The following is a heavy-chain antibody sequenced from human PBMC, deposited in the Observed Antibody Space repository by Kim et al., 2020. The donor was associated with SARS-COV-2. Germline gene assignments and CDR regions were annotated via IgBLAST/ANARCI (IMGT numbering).Heavy chain of an antibody. D-gene: IGHD5-18*01. CDR2: IWYDGSNK. V-gene: IGHV3-33*01. CDR1: GFTFSSYG. Sequence: GGSLRLSCAASGFTFSSYGMHWVRQAPGKGLEWVAVIWYDGSNKYYADSVKGRFTISRDNSKNTLYLQMNSLRAEDTAVYYCASTGAPDTAMVHFDYWGQGTLVTVSS. J-gene: IGHJ4*02. CDR3: ASTGAPDTAMVHFDY.